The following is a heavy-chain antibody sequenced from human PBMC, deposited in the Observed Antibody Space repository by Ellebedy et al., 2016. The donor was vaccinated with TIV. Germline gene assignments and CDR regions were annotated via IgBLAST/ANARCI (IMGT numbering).Heavy chain of an antibody. CDR3: ARGGSTVTTPRGP. D-gene: IGHD4-17*01. CDR1: GGSVSSGSSY. CDR2: IYYSGST. Sequence: SETLSLTCTVSGGSVSSGSSYWSWIRQPPGTGLEWIGYIYYSGSTNYNPSLKSRVTISVDTSKNQFSLKLSSVTAADTAVYYCARGGSTVTTPRGPWGQGTLVTVSS. J-gene: IGHJ5*02. V-gene: IGHV4-61*01.